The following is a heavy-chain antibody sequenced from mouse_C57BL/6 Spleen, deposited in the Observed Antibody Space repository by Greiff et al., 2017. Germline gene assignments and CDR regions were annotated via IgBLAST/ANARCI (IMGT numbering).Heavy chain of an antibody. CDR2: ISGGGGNT. CDR1: GFTFSSYT. Sequence: EVKLVESGGGLVKPGGSLKLSCAASGFTFSSYTMSWVRQTPEKRLEWVATISGGGGNTYYPDSVKGRFTISRDNAKNTLYLQMSSLRSEDTALYYCARRIYYGNEDYFDYWGQGTTLTVSS. CDR3: ARRIYYGNEDYFDY. D-gene: IGHD2-1*01. V-gene: IGHV5-9*01. J-gene: IGHJ2*01.